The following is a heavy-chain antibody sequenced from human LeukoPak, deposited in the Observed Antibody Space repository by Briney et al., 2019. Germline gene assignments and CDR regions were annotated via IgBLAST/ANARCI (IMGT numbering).Heavy chain of an antibody. CDR1: GFTFSSYA. V-gene: IGHV3-30-3*01. Sequence: PGGSLRLSCAASGFTFSSYAMHWVRQAPGKGLEWVAVISYDGSNKYYADSVKGRFTISRDNSKNTLYLQMNSLRAEDTAVYYCARDLNYYDSSGYFTQYYYYYYGMDVWGQGTTVTVSS. CDR3: ARDLNYYDSSGYFTQYYYYYYGMDV. CDR2: ISYDGSNK. J-gene: IGHJ6*02. D-gene: IGHD3-22*01.